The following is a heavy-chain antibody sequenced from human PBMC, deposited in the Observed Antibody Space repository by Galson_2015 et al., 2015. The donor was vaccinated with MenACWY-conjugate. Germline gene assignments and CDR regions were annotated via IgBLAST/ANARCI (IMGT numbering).Heavy chain of an antibody. CDR3: ARIIHDGLDY. CDR2: INRDGGGT. Sequence: SLLLSCAASGFPFASSRLRWVLPSPGKGLEWVTNINRDGGGTYYASSVKGRFTISKDSAENSLYLQMNSLRAEDTAIYYCARIIHDGLDYWGQGTLVTVSS. V-gene: IGHV3-7*01. J-gene: IGHJ4*02. D-gene: IGHD1-1*01. CDR1: GFPFASSR.